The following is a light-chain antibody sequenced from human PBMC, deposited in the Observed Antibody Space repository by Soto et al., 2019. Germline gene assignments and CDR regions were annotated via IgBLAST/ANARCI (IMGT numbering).Light chain of an antibody. CDR2: GAS. V-gene: IGKV3-15*01. CDR3: QQYNKWPQT. CDR1: QSVSSN. J-gene: IGKJ1*01. Sequence: EIMMTQSPATLSVSPGERATLSCRASQSVSSNLAWYQQKPGQAPRLLIYGASTRATGIPARFSGSGSGTEFTLTISSLQSEDFAVYYCQQYNKWPQTFGQGTKVDIK.